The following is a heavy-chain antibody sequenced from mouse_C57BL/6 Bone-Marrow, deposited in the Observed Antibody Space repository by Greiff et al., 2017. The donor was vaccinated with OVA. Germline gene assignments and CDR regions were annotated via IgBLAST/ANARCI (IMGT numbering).Heavy chain of an antibody. CDR1: GYTFTSYW. D-gene: IGHD2-5*01. Sequence: VQLHQSGAELVKPGASVKLSCKASGYTFTSYWMPWVKQRPGKGLEWIGMIHPNSGSTNYNEKFQSKATLTVDKSSSTAYMHLSSLTSEDSAVEYCARRNSNYGAWFAYWGQGTLVTVAA. V-gene: IGHV1-64*01. CDR3: ARRNSNYGAWFAY. CDR2: IHPNSGST. J-gene: IGHJ3*01.